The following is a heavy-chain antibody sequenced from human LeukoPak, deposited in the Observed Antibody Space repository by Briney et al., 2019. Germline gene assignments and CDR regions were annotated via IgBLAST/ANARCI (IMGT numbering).Heavy chain of an antibody. CDR3: TTDGVGVEGATYDN. V-gene: IGHV3-23*01. CDR2: VSGTGSNT. D-gene: IGHD1-26*01. J-gene: IGHJ4*02. Sequence: GGSLRLSCAASGFTFSSYGISWVRQAPGKGLEWVSGVSGTGSNTYYLDSVKGRFTISRDNSKNTVYLQMNSLKTEDAAVYYCTTDGVGVEGATYDNWGQGTLVSVSS. CDR1: GFTFSSYG.